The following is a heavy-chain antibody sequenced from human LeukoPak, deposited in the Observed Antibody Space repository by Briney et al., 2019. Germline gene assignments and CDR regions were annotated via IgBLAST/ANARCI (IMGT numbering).Heavy chain of an antibody. D-gene: IGHD3-22*01. CDR3: ARAYYDSSGYLPGEIDAFDI. V-gene: IGHV1-46*01. Sequence: ASVKVSCKASGYTFTSYYMHWVRQAPGQGLEWMGIINPSGGSTSYAQKFQGRVTMTTDTSTTTVYMELSSLRSEDTAVYYCARAYYDSSGYLPGEIDAFDIWGQGTMVTVSS. J-gene: IGHJ3*02. CDR1: GYTFTSYY. CDR2: INPSGGST.